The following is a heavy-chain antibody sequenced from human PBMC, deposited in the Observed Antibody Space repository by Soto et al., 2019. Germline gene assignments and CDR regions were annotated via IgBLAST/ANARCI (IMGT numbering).Heavy chain of an antibody. J-gene: IGHJ6*03. V-gene: IGHV4-39*07. CDR1: GGSISSSSYY. CDR2: IYYSGST. D-gene: IGHD2-15*01. Sequence: PSETLSLTCTVSGGSISSSSYYWGWIRQPPGKGLEWIGSIYYSGSTYYNPSLKSRVTISVGTSKNQFSLKLSSVTAADTAVYYCARGRRVAATQSAYYYYYYYMDVWGKGTTVTVSS. CDR3: ARGRRVAATQSAYYYYYYYMDV.